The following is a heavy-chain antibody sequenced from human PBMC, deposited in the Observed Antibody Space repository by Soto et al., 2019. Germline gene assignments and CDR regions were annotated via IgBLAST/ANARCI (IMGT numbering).Heavy chain of an antibody. CDR3: ARDSHYNAFDI. CDR2: IYYSGST. Sequence: QVQLQESGPGLVKPSQTLSLTCTVSGGSISSGGYYWCWIRQHPGKGLEWIGYIYYSGSTYYNPSLKSRVTISVDTSKNQFSLKLSSVTAADTAVDYCARDSHYNAFDIWGQGTMVTVSS. V-gene: IGHV4-31*03. J-gene: IGHJ3*02. D-gene: IGHD4-4*01. CDR1: GGSISSGGYY.